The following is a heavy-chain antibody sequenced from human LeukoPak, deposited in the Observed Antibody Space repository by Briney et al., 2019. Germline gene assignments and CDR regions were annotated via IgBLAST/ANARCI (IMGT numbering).Heavy chain of an antibody. D-gene: IGHD3-22*01. Sequence: PGGSLRLSCAVSRITLSNYGMTWVRQAPGKGLEWVAGISDTGGRTNYADSVKGRFTISRDNPKNTLYLQMNSLRAEDTAVYFCAKRGAVIRVILVGFHKEAYYFDSWGQGALVTVSS. CDR1: RITLSNYG. CDR3: AKRGAVIRVILVGFHKEAYYFDS. V-gene: IGHV3-23*01. CDR2: ISDTGGRT. J-gene: IGHJ4*02.